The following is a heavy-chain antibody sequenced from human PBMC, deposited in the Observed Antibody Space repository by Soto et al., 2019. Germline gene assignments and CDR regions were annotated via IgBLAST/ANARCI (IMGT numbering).Heavy chain of an antibody. CDR2: INYSGST. D-gene: IGHD2-21*02. CDR3: ARLAPASWGDHRYYFDY. CDR1: GGSISSSTYY. V-gene: IGHV4-39*01. Sequence: QLQLRESGPGLVKPSETLSLICTVSGGSISSSTYYWGWVRQPPGKGLEWIGSINYSGSTYFNPSLKSRVTISADTSQNQSSLKLSSVTAADTAVYYCARLAPASWGDHRYYFDYWGQGTLVTVSS. J-gene: IGHJ4*02.